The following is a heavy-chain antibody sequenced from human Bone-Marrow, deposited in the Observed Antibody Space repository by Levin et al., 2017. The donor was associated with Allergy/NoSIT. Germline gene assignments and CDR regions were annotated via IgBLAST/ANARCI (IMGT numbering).Heavy chain of an antibody. D-gene: IGHD3-16*01. CDR1: GGSIGSSTSSSYY. CDR2: IFFRGTT. V-gene: IGHV4-39*07. CDR3: SGDLRLGAFSQEDDY. Sequence: GSLRLSCTVSGGSIGSSTSSSYYWGWIRQPPGKGPEWVGSIFFRGTTYYNPSLKSRVTISLDTSKNQFSLKLTSVTAADTAVYYCSGDLRLGAFSQEDDYWGQGTLVTVSS. J-gene: IGHJ4*02.